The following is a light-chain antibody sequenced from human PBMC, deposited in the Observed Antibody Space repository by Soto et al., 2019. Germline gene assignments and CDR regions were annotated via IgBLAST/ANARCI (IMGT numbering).Light chain of an antibody. V-gene: IGLV2-14*01. CDR1: SSDVGGYNY. CDR3: SSYTSSSTLEYV. CDR2: DVS. J-gene: IGLJ1*01. Sequence: VLTQPASVSGSPGQSITISCTGTSSDVGGYNYVSWYQQHPGKAPKLMIYDVSNRPSGVSNRFSGSKSGNTASLTISGLQAEDEADYYCSSYTSSSTLEYVFGTGTKVTDL.